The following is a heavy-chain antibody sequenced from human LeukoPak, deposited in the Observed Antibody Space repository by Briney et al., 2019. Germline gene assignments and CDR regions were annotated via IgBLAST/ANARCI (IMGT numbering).Heavy chain of an antibody. CDR1: GFTFSSYG. V-gene: IGHV3-30*18. J-gene: IGHJ3*02. CDR2: ISYDGSNK. CDR3: AKGFSGGWDAFDI. D-gene: IGHD3-10*01. Sequence: PGGSLRLSCAASGFTFSSYGMHWVRQAPGKGLECVAVISYDGSNKYYADSVKGRFTISRDNSKNTLYLQMNSLRAEDTAVYYCAKGFSGGWDAFDIWGQGTMVTVSS.